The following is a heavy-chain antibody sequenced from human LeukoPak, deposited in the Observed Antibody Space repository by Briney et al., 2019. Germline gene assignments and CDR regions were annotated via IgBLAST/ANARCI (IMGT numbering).Heavy chain of an antibody. CDR1: GYTFTGHS. D-gene: IGHD6-19*01. CDR3: ARVRHSSGWSEFDY. J-gene: IGHJ4*02. V-gene: IGHV1-2*02. Sequence: ASVKVSCKASGYTFTGHSMYWVRQAPGQGLEWMGWINPNSGGTNNAQKFQGRVTMTRDTSISTAYMELSRLRSDDTAVYYCARVRHSSGWSEFDYWGQGTLVTVSS. CDR2: INPNSGGT.